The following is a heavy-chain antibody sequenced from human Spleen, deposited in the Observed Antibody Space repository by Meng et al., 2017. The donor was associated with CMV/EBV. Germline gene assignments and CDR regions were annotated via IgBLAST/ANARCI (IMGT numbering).Heavy chain of an antibody. Sequence: AVSGFTFSDNDMSWVRQAPGKGLEWITAISATGGTTVYAHSVKGRFTISRDTSDNTLYLQMNSLRAEDTAVYYCAKHRVTWADYFDYWGQGTLVTVSS. V-gene: IGHV3-23*01. CDR3: AKHRVTWADYFDY. J-gene: IGHJ4*02. CDR2: ISATGGTT. CDR1: GFTFSDND. D-gene: IGHD7-27*01.